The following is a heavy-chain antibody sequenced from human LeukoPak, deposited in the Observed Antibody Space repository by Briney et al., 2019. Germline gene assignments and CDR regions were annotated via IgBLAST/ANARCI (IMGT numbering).Heavy chain of an antibody. CDR3: AREHYFYHMDG. Sequence: PGGSLRLSCAASGFSFSSYSMNWVRQAPGKGLEWVSYISSSSSTIYYADSVKGRFTISRGNAKNTLYLQMNSLKAEDTAVYYCAREHYFYHMDGWGEGTTVTVSS. J-gene: IGHJ6*03. CDR2: ISSSSSTI. CDR1: GFSFSSYS. V-gene: IGHV3-48*01.